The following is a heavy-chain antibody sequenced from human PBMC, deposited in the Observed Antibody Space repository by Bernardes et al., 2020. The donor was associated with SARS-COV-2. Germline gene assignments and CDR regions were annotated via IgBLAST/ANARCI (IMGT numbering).Heavy chain of an antibody. CDR2: MNPNSGNT. Sequence: ASVKVSCKASGYTFTSYDINWVRQATGQGLEWMGWMNPNSGNTGYAQKFQGRVTMTRNTSISTAYMELSSLRSEDTAVYYCARGGQYYYDSSGYYYVWYNWFDPWGQGTLVTVSS. V-gene: IGHV1-8*01. J-gene: IGHJ5*02. CDR3: ARGGQYYYDSSGYYYVWYNWFDP. D-gene: IGHD3-22*01. CDR1: GYTFTSYD.